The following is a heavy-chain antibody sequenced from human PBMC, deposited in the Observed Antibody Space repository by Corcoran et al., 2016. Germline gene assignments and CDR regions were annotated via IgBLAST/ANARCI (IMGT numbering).Heavy chain of an antibody. CDR2: IYYSGST. CDR1: GGSISSSSYY. Sequence: QLQLQESGQGLVKPSETLSVTCTVSGGSISSSSYYWGWIRQPPGRGLEWIGSIYYSGSTYYNPSRKSRVTISGDTSKNQFYLKMSSVTAADTAVYYCARGDWVGATRSYYFDYWGQGTLVTVSS. V-gene: IGHV4-39*07. J-gene: IGHJ4*02. CDR3: ARGDWVGATRSYYFDY. D-gene: IGHD1-26*01.